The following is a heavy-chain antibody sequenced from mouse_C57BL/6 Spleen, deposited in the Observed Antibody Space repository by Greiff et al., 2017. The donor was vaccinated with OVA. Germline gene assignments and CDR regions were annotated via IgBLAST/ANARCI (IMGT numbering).Heavy chain of an antibody. J-gene: IGHJ4*01. V-gene: IGHV5-17*01. D-gene: IGHD2-2*01. CDR3: AGRNYGYDVRYAMDD. CDR2: ISSGSSTI. CDR1: GFTFSDYG. Sequence: EVQLVESGGGLVKPGGSLKLSCAASGFTFSDYGVHWVRQAPEKGLEWVAYISSGSSTIYYADTVKGRFTISRDNAKNTLFLQMTRLRSEDTAMYYCAGRNYGYDVRYAMDDWGQGTSVTVSS.